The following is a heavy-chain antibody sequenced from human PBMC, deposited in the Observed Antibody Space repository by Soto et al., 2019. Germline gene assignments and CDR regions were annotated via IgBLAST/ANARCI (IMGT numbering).Heavy chain of an antibody. J-gene: IGHJ4*02. V-gene: IGHV3-30-3*01. Sequence: PGGSLRLSCSASGFTFSSYAMHWVRQAPGKGLEWAAVISYDGSNKYYADSVKGRFTISRDNSKNTLYLQMNSLRAEDTAVYYCARGIPYYFDYWGQGTLVTVSS. CDR2: ISYDGSNK. CDR1: GFTFSSYA. CDR3: ARGIPYYFDY. D-gene: IGHD2-21*01.